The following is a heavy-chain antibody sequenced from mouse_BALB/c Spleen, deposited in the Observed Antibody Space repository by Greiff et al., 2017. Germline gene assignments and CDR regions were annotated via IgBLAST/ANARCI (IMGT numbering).Heavy chain of an antibody. D-gene: IGHD2-3*01. V-gene: IGHV1-31*01. CDR1: GYSFTGYY. Sequence: VQLQQSGPELVKPGASVKISCKASGYSFTGYYMHWVKQSHVKSLEWIGRINPYNGATSYNQNFKDKASLTVDKSSSTAYMELHSLTSEDTAVYYCARDDGYYENAMDYWGQGTSVTVSA. CDR2: INPYNGAT. J-gene: IGHJ4*01. CDR3: ARDDGYYENAMDY.